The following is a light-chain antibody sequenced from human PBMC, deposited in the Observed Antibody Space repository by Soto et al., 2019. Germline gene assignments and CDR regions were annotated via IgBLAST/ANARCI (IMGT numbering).Light chain of an antibody. Sequence: QSVLTQPASVSASPGQSITIPCTGTSSDVGSYNLVSWFRQHPGKVPKLLIYEGTKRPSGLSDRFSGSKSGTTASLTISGLQAEDGPNYYCYSYAGENLYVFGTGTKVTVL. CDR3: YSYAGENLYV. V-gene: IGLV2-23*01. J-gene: IGLJ1*01. CDR1: SSDVGSYNL. CDR2: EGT.